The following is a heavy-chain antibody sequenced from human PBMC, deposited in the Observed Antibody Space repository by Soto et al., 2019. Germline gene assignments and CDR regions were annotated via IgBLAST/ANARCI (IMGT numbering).Heavy chain of an antibody. V-gene: IGHV4-34*01. CDR2: INHSGST. D-gene: IGHD3-10*01. J-gene: IGHJ5*02. CDR1: GGSFSGYY. CDR3: ARGGRDTMVRGAFNWFDP. Sequence: QVQLQQWGAGLLKPSETLSLTCAVYGGSFSGYYWSWIRQPPGKGLEWIGEINHSGSTNYNPSLKSRVTISVDTSKNQFSLKLSSVTAADTAVYYCARGGRDTMVRGAFNWFDPWAREPWSPSPQ.